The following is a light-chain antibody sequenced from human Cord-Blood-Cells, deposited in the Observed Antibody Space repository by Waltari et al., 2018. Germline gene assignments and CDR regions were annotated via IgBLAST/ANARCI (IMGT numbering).Light chain of an antibody. CDR2: GAS. CDR3: QQYNNWPPGVRGA. J-gene: IGKJ1*01. CDR1: QSVSSN. Sequence: EIVMTQSPATLSVSPGERATLSCRASQSVSSNLAWYQQKPGQAPRPLIYGASTRATGIPARFSGSGSGTEFTLTISSLQSEDFAVYYCQQYNNWPPGVRGAFGQGTKVEIK. V-gene: IGKV3-15*01.